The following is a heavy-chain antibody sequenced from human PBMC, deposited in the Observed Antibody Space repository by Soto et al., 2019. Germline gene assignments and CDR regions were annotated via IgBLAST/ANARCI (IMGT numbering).Heavy chain of an antibody. CDR2: TYFRSKWYN. CDR1: GDSVSSNTAS. J-gene: IGHJ5*02. D-gene: IGHD5-12*01. Sequence: SQTLSLTCAISGDSVSSNTASWHWIRQSPSRGLEWLGRTYFRSKWYNDYAVSVKSRIIINPDTSNNQFSLQLNSVTPEDTAVYFCAKGDNLGPKTGYAFDPWGQGIMVTVS. CDR3: AKGDNLGPKTGYAFDP. V-gene: IGHV6-1*01.